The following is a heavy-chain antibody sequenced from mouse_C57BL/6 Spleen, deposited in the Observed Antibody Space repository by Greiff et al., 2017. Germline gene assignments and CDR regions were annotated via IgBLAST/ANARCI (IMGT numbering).Heavy chain of an antibody. V-gene: IGHV5-16*01. CDR2: INYDGSST. J-gene: IGHJ1*03. CDR1: GFTFSDYY. Sequence: EVKLVESEGGLVQPGSSMKLSCTASGFTFSDYYMAWVRQVPEKGLEWVANINYDGSSTYYLDSLKSRFIISRDNAKNILYLQMSSLKSEDTATYYCARDQNYGNFYWYFDVWGTGTTVTVSS. D-gene: IGHD2-1*01. CDR3: ARDQNYGNFYWYFDV.